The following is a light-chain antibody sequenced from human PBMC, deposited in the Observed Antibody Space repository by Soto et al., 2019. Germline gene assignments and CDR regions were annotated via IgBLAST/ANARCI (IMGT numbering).Light chain of an antibody. J-gene: IGKJ1*01. CDR3: QQYYTIPWT. CDR2: WVS. Sequence: DIVMTQSPDSLAVSLGERATINCKSSQSVLYSSNNKNYLAWYQQKPGQPPKLLIYWVSTRESGVPDRFSGSGSGTDFTLTISSLQAEDVAVYYCQQYYTIPWTFGQGTKVEIK. CDR1: QSVLYSSNNKNY. V-gene: IGKV4-1*01.